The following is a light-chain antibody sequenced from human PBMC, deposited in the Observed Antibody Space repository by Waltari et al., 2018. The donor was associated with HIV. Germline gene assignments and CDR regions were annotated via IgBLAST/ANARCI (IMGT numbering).Light chain of an antibody. CDR2: GNS. J-gene: IGLJ3*02. CDR3: QSYDSSLRGSV. Sequence: ISCTGSSSNIGAGYDVHWYQQLPGTAPKLLIYGNSNRPSGVPDRFSGSKSGTPASLAITGLQAEDEADYSCQSYDSSLRGSVFGGGTKLTVL. V-gene: IGLV1-40*01. CDR1: SSNIGAGYD.